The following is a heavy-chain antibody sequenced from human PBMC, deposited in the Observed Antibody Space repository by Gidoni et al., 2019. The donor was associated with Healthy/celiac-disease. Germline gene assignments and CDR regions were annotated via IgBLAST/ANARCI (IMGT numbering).Heavy chain of an antibody. CDR2: ISYDGSNK. V-gene: IGHV3-30-3*01. J-gene: IGHJ4*02. Sequence: GKGLEWVAVISYDGSNKYYADSVKGRFTISRDNSKNTLYLQKNSLRAEDTAVYYCAGPQDLERYCSGGSCYSTGGFDYWGQGTLVTVSS. D-gene: IGHD2-15*01. CDR3: AGPQDLERYCSGGSCYSTGGFDY.